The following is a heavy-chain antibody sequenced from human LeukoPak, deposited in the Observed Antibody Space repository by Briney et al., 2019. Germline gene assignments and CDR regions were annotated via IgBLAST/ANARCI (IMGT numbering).Heavy chain of an antibody. CDR2: ISSSSSYI. D-gene: IGHD4-23*01. CDR1: GFTFSSYS. V-gene: IGHV3-21*01. J-gene: IGHJ6*02. CDR3: ARARVPYGGENYYGLDV. Sequence: PGGSLRLSCAASGFTFSSYSMNWVRQAPGKGLEWVSSISSSSSYIYYADSVKGRFTISRDNAKNSLYLQMNSLRAEETAVYYCARARVPYGGENYYGLDVWGQGTTVTVSS.